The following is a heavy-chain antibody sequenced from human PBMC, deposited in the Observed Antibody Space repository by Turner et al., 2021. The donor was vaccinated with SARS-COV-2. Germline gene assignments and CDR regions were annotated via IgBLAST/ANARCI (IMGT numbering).Heavy chain of an antibody. CDR1: GFTFSSYG. Sequence: QVQLVESGEGVVQPGRSLRLSCAASGFTFSSYGMHWVRQAPGKGLEWVAVIWYDGSNKYYADSVKGRFTISRDNSKNTLYLQMNSLRAEDTAVYYCARDGGYSGYAYFDYWGQGTLVTVSS. J-gene: IGHJ4*02. V-gene: IGHV3-33*01. CDR2: IWYDGSNK. CDR3: ARDGGYSGYAYFDY. D-gene: IGHD5-12*01.